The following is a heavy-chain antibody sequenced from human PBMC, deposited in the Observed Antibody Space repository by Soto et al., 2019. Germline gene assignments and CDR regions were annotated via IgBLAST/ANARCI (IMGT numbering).Heavy chain of an antibody. J-gene: IGHJ4*02. CDR1: GFTFSSYW. CDR2: INSDGSST. CDR3: AKGSRICTSCYLSPLDY. D-gene: IGHD2-2*01. Sequence: GGSLRLSCAASGFTFSSYWMHWVRQAPGKGLVWVSRINSDGSSTSYADSVKGRFTISRDNAKNTLYLQMNSLRAEDTALYYCAKGSRICTSCYLSPLDYWGQGNLVTVSS. V-gene: IGHV3-74*01.